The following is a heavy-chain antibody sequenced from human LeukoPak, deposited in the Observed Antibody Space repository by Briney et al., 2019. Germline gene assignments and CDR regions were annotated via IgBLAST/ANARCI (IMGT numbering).Heavy chain of an antibody. D-gene: IGHD2-15*01. Sequence: SETLSLTCTVSGGSISSSSYYWGWIRQPPGKGLEYIGYIYYSGSTNYNPSLKSRLTISVDTSKNQFSLKLSSVTAADTAVYYCARGVVAAPQTFDYWGQGTLVTVSS. V-gene: IGHV4-61*05. J-gene: IGHJ4*02. CDR2: IYYSGST. CDR1: GGSISSSSYY. CDR3: ARGVVAAPQTFDY.